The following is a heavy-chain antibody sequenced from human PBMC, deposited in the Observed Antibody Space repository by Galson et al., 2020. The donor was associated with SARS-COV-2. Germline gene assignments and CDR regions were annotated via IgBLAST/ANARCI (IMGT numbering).Heavy chain of an antibody. Sequence: GESLKISCTASGFTFGDYAMSWFRQAPGKGLEWVGFIRSKAYGGTTEYAASVKGRFTISRDDSKSIAYLQMNSLKTEDTAVYYCTRDGRGDFDYWGQGTLVTVSS. V-gene: IGHV3-49*03. CDR3: TRDGRGDFDY. J-gene: IGHJ4*02. D-gene: IGHD3-10*01. CDR1: GFTFGDYA. CDR2: IRSKAYGGTT.